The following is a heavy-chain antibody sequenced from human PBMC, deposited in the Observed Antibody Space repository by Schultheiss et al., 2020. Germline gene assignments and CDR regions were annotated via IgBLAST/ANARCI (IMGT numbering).Heavy chain of an antibody. CDR2: IDTSGNT. Sequence: SETLSLTCTVSGGSVSSGSYYWAWIRQSPGKGLEWIGRIDTSGNTHYNPSLKSRVTISVDTAKREFSLRLTSVTAADTAVYYCARQGGDLAVIPGATNWFDTWGQGCVVTVSS. D-gene: IGHD2-21*02. V-gene: IGHV4-39*01. J-gene: IGHJ5*02. CDR3: ARQGGDLAVIPGATNWFDT. CDR1: GGSVSSGSYY.